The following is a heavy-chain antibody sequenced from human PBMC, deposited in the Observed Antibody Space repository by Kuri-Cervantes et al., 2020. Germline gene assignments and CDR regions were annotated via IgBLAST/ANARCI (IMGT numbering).Heavy chain of an antibody. CDR2: IWYDGSNK. CDR3: TTDKELYYDFWSGYYRTFDY. Sequence: GESLKISCAASGFTFSSYGMHWVRQAPGKGLEWVAVIWYDGSNKYYADSVKGRFTISRDNSKNTLYLQMNSLRAEDTAVYYCTTDKELYYDFWSGYYRTFDYWGQGTLVTVSS. D-gene: IGHD3-3*01. CDR1: GFTFSSYG. J-gene: IGHJ4*02. V-gene: IGHV3-33*01.